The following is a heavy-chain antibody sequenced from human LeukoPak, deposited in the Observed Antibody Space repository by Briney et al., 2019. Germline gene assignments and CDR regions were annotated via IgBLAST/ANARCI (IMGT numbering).Heavy chain of an antibody. CDR2: IRSKANSYAT. CDR3: TRGYSSSSRYYYYYMDV. CDR1: GFTFSNYW. V-gene: IGHV3-73*01. J-gene: IGHJ6*03. Sequence: GGSLRLSCAASGFTFSNYWMSWVRQASGKGLEWVGRIRSKANSYATAYAASVKGRFTISRDDSKNTAYLQMNSLKTEDTAVYYCTRGYSSSSRYYYYYMDVWGKGTTVTVSS. D-gene: IGHD6-6*01.